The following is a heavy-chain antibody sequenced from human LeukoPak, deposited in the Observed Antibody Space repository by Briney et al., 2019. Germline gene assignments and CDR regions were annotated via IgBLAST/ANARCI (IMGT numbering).Heavy chain of an antibody. Sequence: GGSLRLSCAASGFTFSSNAMTWVRQAPGKGLECVSAITGTGDATYYADSVKGRFTISRDNSKNTLYLQLNSLRAEDTAVYYCARDPSPPYDSSGYFDYWGQGTLVTVSS. CDR3: ARDPSPPYDSSGYFDY. D-gene: IGHD3-22*01. CDR2: ITGTGDAT. CDR1: GFTFSSNA. V-gene: IGHV3-23*01. J-gene: IGHJ4*02.